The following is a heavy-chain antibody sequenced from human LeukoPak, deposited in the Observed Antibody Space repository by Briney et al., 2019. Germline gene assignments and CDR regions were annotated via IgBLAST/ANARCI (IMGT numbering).Heavy chain of an antibody. CDR2: IYYSGNT. Sequence: SETLSLTCTVSGGSISGYYRSWIRQPPEKGLEWIGYIYYSGNTNYNPSLKSRVTISLDTSKNQFSLKLSSVTAADTAVYYCASESSSWSIFDYWGQGILVTVSS. CDR3: ASESSSWSIFDY. D-gene: IGHD6-13*01. V-gene: IGHV4-59*08. CDR1: GGSISGYY. J-gene: IGHJ4*02.